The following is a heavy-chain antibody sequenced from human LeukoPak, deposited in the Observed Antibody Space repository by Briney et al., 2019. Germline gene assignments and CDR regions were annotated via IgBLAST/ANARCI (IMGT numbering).Heavy chain of an antibody. CDR2: INPSGGST. CDR1: GYTFTSYY. CDR3: ARDQGVAVAGIKNWFDP. J-gene: IGHJ5*02. D-gene: IGHD6-19*01. V-gene: IGHV1-46*01. Sequence: ASVTVSFKASGYTFTSYYMHWVRQAPGQGLEWMGIINPSGGSTSYAQKFQGRVTMTRDMSTSTVYMELSSLRSEDTAVYYCARDQGVAVAGIKNWFDPWGQGTLVTVSS.